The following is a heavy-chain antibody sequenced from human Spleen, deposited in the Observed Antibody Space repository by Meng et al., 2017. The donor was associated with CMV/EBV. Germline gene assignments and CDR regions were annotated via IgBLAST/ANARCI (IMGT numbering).Heavy chain of an antibody. D-gene: IGHD3-10*01. J-gene: IGHJ5*02. V-gene: IGHV4-31*02. CDR3: ARVTNYYGPGSYNNWFDP. Sequence: SISSGGYYWSWLRQHPGKGLECIGYIYYSGSTYYKPSVKGRVTTSVDTSKNQFFLNLDSVTAADTAVYYCARVTNYYGPGSYNNWFDPWGQGTLVTVSS. CDR1: SISSGGYY. CDR2: IYYSGST.